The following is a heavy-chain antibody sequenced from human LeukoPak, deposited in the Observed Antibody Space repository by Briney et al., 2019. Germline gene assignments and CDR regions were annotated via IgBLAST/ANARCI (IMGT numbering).Heavy chain of an antibody. V-gene: IGHV1-18*01. CDR1: GYIFSNYG. CDR3: ARDFAWGSGGAPIDDNWLDP. D-gene: IGHD7-27*01. J-gene: IGHJ5*02. Sequence: ASVKVSCKASGYIFSNYGITWVRQAPGHGLEWMGWIGGHSGNTNYAQKFQDGATMTTDTSTSTAYMELRSLRFDDTAVYYCARDFAWGSGGAPIDDNWLDPWGQGILVTVSS. CDR2: IGGHSGNT.